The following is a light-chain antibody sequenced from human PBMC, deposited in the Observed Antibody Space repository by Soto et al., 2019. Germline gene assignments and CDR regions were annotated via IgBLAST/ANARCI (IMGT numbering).Light chain of an antibody. V-gene: IGKV1-17*01. J-gene: IGKJ1*01. CDR2: GAT. Sequence: DIQMTQSPSSLSASVGDRVTITCRASQGIKNELGWYQQKSGLAPKRLIFGATTLQSGVPSRFSGSASGTDFSLIISSMPTEDFAPYYCLQYHHYPPTFGQGTKVDIK. CDR1: QGIKNE. CDR3: LQYHHYPPT.